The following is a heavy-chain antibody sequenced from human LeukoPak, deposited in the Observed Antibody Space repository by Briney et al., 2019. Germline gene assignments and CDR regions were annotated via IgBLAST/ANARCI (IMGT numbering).Heavy chain of an antibody. D-gene: IGHD6-6*01. J-gene: IGHJ4*02. Sequence: GGSLRLSCAASRFTFSNYSMNWVRQAPGKGLEWVSSISRGSGHIYYADSVKGRFTISRDNARNSPYLQMNSLRAEDTAIYYCARVDAALDYWGQGTLVTVSS. CDR1: RFTFSNYS. V-gene: IGHV3-21*01. CDR2: ISRGSGHI. CDR3: ARVDAALDY.